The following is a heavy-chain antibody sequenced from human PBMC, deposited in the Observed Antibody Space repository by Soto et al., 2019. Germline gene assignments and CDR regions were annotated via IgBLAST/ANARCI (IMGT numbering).Heavy chain of an antibody. Sequence: SETLSLTCTVSGGSISSSSYYWGWIRQPPGKGLEWIGSIYYSGSTYYNPSPKSRVTISVDTSKNQFSLKLSSVTAADTAVYYCARHIAAAGAVWFDPWGQGTLVTVS. CDR3: ARHIAAAGAVWFDP. V-gene: IGHV4-39*01. CDR1: GGSISSSSYY. D-gene: IGHD6-13*01. J-gene: IGHJ5*02. CDR2: IYYSGST.